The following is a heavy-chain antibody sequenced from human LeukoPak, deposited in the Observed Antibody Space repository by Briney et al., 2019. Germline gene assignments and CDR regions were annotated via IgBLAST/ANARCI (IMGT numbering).Heavy chain of an antibody. CDR3: ASTSGYCTNGVCYGSAYGAFDY. CDR2: INPSGGST. J-gene: IGHJ4*02. D-gene: IGHD2-8*01. V-gene: IGHV1-46*01. CDR1: GYTFTSYY. Sequence: EASVKVSCKASGYTFTSYYMHWVRQAPGQGLEWMGIINPSGGSTSYAQKFQGRVTMTRDTSTSTVYMELSSLRSEDTAVYYCASTSGYCTNGVCYGSAYGAFDYWGQGTLVTVSS.